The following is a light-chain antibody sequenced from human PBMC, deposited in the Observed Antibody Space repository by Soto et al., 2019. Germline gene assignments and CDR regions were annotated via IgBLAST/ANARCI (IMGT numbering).Light chain of an antibody. Sequence: EIVLTQSPGTLSLSPGERATLSCRASQSVSNYLAWYQQKPGQAPRLLIYGASSRATGIPDRFSGSGSGTDFTLTISSLEPEDFAMYYCQQCGTSPPFIVGPGTKVDIK. CDR3: QQCGTSPPFI. V-gene: IGKV3-20*01. CDR2: GAS. J-gene: IGKJ3*01. CDR1: QSVSNY.